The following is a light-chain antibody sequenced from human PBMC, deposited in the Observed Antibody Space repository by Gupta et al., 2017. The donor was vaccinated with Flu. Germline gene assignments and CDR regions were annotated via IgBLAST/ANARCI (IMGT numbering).Light chain of an antibody. V-gene: IGLV1-44*01. CDR2: SNS. CDR3: GSWDDSLSGPV. CDR1: SSNIGSNP. Sequence: QSVLTQPPSASGTPGQRVTIPCSGSSSNIGSNPVNWYQQLPGTAPKLLIYSNSQRPSGVPDRFSGSKSDTSASLAISGLQSEDEADFYCGSWDDSLSGPVFGEGTKVTVL. J-gene: IGLJ3*02.